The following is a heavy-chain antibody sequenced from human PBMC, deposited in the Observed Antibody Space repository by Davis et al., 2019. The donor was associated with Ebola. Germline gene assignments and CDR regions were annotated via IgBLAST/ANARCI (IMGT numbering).Heavy chain of an antibody. CDR2: INHSGST. Sequence: PSETLSLTCAVYGGSFSGYYWRWIRQPPGKGLEWLGEINHSGSTNYNPSLKSRVTISVDTSKNQFSLKLSSVTAADTAVYYCARSYYDFWSGYSRRYYYYYMDVWGKGTTVTVSS. V-gene: IGHV4-34*01. CDR1: GGSFSGYY. D-gene: IGHD3-3*01. CDR3: ARSYYDFWSGYSRRYYYYYMDV. J-gene: IGHJ6*03.